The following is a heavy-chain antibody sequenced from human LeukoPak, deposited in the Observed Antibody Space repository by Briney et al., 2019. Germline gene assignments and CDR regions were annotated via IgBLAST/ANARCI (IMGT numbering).Heavy chain of an antibody. CDR2: INWKGGGT. J-gene: IGHJ6*02. D-gene: IGHD1-26*01. CDR3: AKHLTATNTYIFFGLDV. V-gene: IGHV3-9*01. CDR1: GYSFKDYG. Sequence: GGSLRLSCAATGYSFKDYGMHWVRQPPGKGLEWVSAINWKGGGTDYADSVKGRFTIFRDNAKNSLYLQLSSLRPEDTALYYCAKHLTATNTYIFFGLDVWGQGTSVTVSS.